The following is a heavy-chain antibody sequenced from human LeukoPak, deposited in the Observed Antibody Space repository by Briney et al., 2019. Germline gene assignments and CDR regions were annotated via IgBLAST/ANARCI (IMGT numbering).Heavy chain of an antibody. Sequence: GGSLRLSCAASGFTFSSSAMSWVRQAPGKGLEWVSSISGSGSGGSTYYADSVKGRFTISRDNSKNTLYLQVNSLRAEDTAIYYCSKGRTVTGTLALDYWGQGTLVTVSS. D-gene: IGHD6-19*01. V-gene: IGHV3-23*01. CDR3: SKGRTVTGTLALDY. CDR1: GFTFSSSA. CDR2: ISGSGSGGST. J-gene: IGHJ4*02.